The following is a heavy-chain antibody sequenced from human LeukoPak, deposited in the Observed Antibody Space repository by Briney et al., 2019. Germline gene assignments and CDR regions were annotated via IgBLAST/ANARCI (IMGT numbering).Heavy chain of an antibody. V-gene: IGHV1-3*01. J-gene: IGHJ4*02. Sequence: ASVKVSCKASGYTFTGYAMHWVRQAPGQRLEWMGWINAGNGNTKYSQKFQGRVTITRDTSASTAYMELSSLRSEDTAVYYCAMASGSYLFDYWGQGTLVTVSA. CDR1: GYTFTGYA. CDR3: AMASGSYLFDY. CDR2: INAGNGNT. D-gene: IGHD3-10*01.